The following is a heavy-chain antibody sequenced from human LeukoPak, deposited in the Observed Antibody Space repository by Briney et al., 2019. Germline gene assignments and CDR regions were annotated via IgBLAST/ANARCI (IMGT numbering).Heavy chain of an antibody. J-gene: IGHJ4*02. D-gene: IGHD3-22*01. CDR1: GFTFSSYA. Sequence: GGSLRLSCAASGFTFSSYAMHWVRQAPGKGLEWVAVISYDGSNKYYADSVKGRFTISRDNSKNTLYLQMNSLRAEDTAVYYCAKVLYYYDSSGNFDYWGQGTLVTVSS. V-gene: IGHV3-30*04. CDR2: ISYDGSNK. CDR3: AKVLYYYDSSGNFDY.